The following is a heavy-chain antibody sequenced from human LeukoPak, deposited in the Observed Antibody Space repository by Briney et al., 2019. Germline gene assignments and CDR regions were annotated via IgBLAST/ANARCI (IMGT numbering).Heavy chain of an antibody. D-gene: IGHD3-10*01. CDR3: ARGGYGSHALDI. V-gene: IGHV3-74*01. Sequence: GGSLRLSCAASGLTFSRYWMHWVRQAPGKGLLWVSYTNSDGRTTSYAASVKGRFTISRDNAKNTLYLQMSNLRDEDTAVYYCARGGYGSHALDIWGQGTMVTVSS. CDR2: TNSDGRTT. CDR1: GLTFSRYW. J-gene: IGHJ3*02.